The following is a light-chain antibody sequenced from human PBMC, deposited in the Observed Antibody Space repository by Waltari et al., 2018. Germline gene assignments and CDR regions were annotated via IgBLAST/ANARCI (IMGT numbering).Light chain of an antibody. CDR1: QSVNNK. J-gene: IGKJ1*01. V-gene: IGKV3-15*01. Sequence: EVVLTQSPATLSVSPGERATLSCRASQSVNNKLAWYHQKPGQAPRLLFSDATTRAAGIPARFRGSGSGTDFTLTISSLQSEDFAIYFCQQYNDWPPGTFGPGTKVDFK. CDR2: DAT. CDR3: QQYNDWPPGT.